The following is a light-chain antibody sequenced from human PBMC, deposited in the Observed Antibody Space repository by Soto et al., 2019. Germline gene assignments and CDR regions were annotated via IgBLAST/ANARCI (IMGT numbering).Light chain of an antibody. J-gene: IGKJ4*01. V-gene: IGKV1-33*01. CDR3: QQYENPLLT. Sequence: DFQMTQSPSSLSASVGDRVTITCQASQDISNYLNWYQQKPGKAPKLLIYDASNLETGVPSRFSGSGSGTDFTSTISGLQPEDAATYYCQQYENPLLTFGGGTKVEIK. CDR2: DAS. CDR1: QDISNY.